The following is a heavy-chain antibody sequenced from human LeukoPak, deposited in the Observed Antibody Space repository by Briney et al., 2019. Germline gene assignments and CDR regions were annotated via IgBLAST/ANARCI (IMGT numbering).Heavy chain of an antibody. CDR3: ARGNAN. CDR2: ISYSRIT. Sequence: SETLSLTCTVSGGSVSSSIYYWSWIRQSPGKGLEWIGYISYSRITNYNPSLKSRVTISLDTSKNQFFLKLSSVTAADTALYYCARGNANWGQGTLVTVSS. J-gene: IGHJ4*02. CDR1: GGSVSSSIYY. V-gene: IGHV4-61*01.